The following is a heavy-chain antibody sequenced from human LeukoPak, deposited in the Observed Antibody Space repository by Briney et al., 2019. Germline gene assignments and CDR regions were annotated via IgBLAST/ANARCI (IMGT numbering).Heavy chain of an antibody. CDR2: ISSSGSTI. J-gene: IGHJ6*03. D-gene: IGHD1-26*01. CDR3: ARDYSGSDYYYMDV. Sequence: GGSLRLSCAASGFTFSDYYMSWIRQAPGKGLEWVSYISSSGSTIYYADSVKGRSTISRDNAKNSLYLQMNSLRAEDTAVYYCARDYSGSDYYYMDVWGKGTTVTISS. CDR1: GFTFSDYY. V-gene: IGHV3-11*01.